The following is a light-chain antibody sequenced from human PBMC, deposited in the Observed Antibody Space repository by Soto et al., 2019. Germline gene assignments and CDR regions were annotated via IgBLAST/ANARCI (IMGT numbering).Light chain of an antibody. J-gene: IGKJ4*01. CDR2: DTS. CDR1: HDIGTY. V-gene: IGKV1-33*01. Sequence: DVQMTQSPSSLSASVGDRGTITCQASHDIGTYLNWYQHKPGKAPKLLIFDTSHLPTGVPSRFSGSGSDTYFTFTITNLQAEDFAAYYCQQFDSVPLTFGGGTHVEI. CDR3: QQFDSVPLT.